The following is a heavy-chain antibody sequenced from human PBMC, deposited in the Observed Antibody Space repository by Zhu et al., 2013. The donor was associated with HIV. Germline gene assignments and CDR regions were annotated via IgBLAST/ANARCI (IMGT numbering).Heavy chain of an antibody. CDR1: GLIVSSNY. Sequence: EVQLVESGGGLIQPGGSLRLSCTASGLIVSSNYMNWVRQAPGKGLEWVSYISSSATTIYYADSVKGRFTVSRDNAKNSLFLQMNSLRTEDTAIYYCARLPGTRGDIVALLDYWGQGTLVTVSS. CDR2: ISSSATTI. J-gene: IGHJ4*02. V-gene: IGHV3-48*03. CDR3: ARLPGTRGDIVALLDY. D-gene: IGHD5-12*01.